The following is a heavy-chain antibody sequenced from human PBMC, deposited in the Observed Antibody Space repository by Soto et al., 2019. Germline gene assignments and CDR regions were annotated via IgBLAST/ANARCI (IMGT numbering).Heavy chain of an antibody. V-gene: IGHV1-69*02. J-gene: IGHJ4*02. D-gene: IGHD2-2*01. CDR2: IIPSVGIT. CDR1: GGTFSSYT. Sequence: QVQLVQSGAEVKKPGSSVKVSCRASGGTFSSYTITWMRQAPGQGLEWMGRIIPSVGITNYAQRFQGRVTMTAEQTTSTPYMEPSSLRSDDTAIYYCAIAYYQVLSPLDYWGQGTLVTVSS. CDR3: AIAYYQVLSPLDY.